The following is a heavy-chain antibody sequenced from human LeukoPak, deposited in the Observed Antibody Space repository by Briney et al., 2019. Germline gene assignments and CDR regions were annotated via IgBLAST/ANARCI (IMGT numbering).Heavy chain of an antibody. J-gene: IGHJ3*02. V-gene: IGHV1-69*04. CDR1: GGTFSSYA. Sequence: AASVKVSCKASGGTFSSYAISWVRQAPGQGLEWMGRIIPILGIANYAQKFQGRVTITADKSTSTAYMELSSLRSEDTAVYYCARFGGYYYDNVRSQDAFDIWGQGTMVTVSS. D-gene: IGHD3-22*01. CDR2: IIPILGIA. CDR3: ARFGGYYYDNVRSQDAFDI.